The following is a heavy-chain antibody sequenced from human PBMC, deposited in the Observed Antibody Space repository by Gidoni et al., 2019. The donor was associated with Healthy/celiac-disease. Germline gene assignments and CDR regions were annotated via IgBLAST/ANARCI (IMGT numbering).Heavy chain of an antibody. J-gene: IGHJ6*02. CDR1: GFTLSSYE. V-gene: IGHV3-48*03. Sequence: EVQLVESGGGLVQPGGSLRLSCAASGFTLSSYELNWFRQAPGKGLEWVSYMSSSGSTIYYADSVKGRFTISRDNAKNSLYLQMNSLRAEDTAVYYCARDMAMGDIVVVRYYYYGMDVWGQGTTVTVSS. CDR3: ARDMAMGDIVVVRYYYYGMDV. D-gene: IGHD2-2*01. CDR2: MSSSGSTI.